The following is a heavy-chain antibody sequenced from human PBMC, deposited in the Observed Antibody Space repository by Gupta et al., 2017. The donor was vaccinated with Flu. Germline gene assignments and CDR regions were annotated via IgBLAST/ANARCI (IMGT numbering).Heavy chain of an antibody. D-gene: IGHD2-15*01. CDR3: AITGGWGKGYCSGGSCYSPRPMSFDY. V-gene: IGHV4-59*08. J-gene: IGHJ4*02. Sequence: QVQLQESGPGLVKPSETLSLTCNVSGGSISSYYWSWIRQPPGKGLEWLGYIYYSGSTNYNPSLKSRVTISVDTPKNQFSLKLSSVTAADTAVYYCAITGGWGKGYCSGGSCYSPRPMSFDYWGQGTLVTVSS. CDR1: GGSISSYY. CDR2: IYYSGST.